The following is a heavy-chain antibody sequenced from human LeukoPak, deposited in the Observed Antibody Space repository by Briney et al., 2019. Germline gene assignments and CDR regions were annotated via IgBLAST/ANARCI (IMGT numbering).Heavy chain of an antibody. CDR3: AKVLNYDSSGYDFDY. J-gene: IGHJ4*02. CDR1: GFTFSSFG. Sequence: GGSLRLSCAASGFTFSSFGIHWVRQAPGKGLECVAFIRYDGSNKYYADSVKGRFTISRDNSKNTLYLQMNSLRAEDTAVYYCAKVLNYDSSGYDFDYWGQGTLVTVSS. CDR2: IRYDGSNK. V-gene: IGHV3-30*02. D-gene: IGHD3-22*01.